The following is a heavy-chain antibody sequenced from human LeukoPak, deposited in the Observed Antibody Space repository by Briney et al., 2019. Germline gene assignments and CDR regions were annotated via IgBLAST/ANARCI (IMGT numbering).Heavy chain of an antibody. D-gene: IGHD3-10*01. CDR2: IRYDGSNK. CDR3: AKEEGLLWFGESGGGYYFGY. Sequence: AGGSLRLSCAASGFTFSSYGMHWVRQAPGKGLEWVAFIRYDGSNKYYADSVKGRFTISRDNSKNTLYLQMNSLRAEDTAVYYCAKEEGLLWFGESGGGYYFGYWGQGTLVTVSS. V-gene: IGHV3-30*02. J-gene: IGHJ4*02. CDR1: GFTFSSYG.